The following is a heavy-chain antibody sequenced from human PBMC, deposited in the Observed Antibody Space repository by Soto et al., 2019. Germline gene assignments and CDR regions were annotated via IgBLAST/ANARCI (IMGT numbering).Heavy chain of an antibody. J-gene: IGHJ6*02. CDR2: ISYDGNYI. D-gene: IGHD3-16*01. CDR1: GFAFSSYA. Sequence: VQLVESGGGVVQPGASLRLSCEASGFAFSSYAMHWVRQAPGKGLEWEGVISYDGNYIYYADSVKGRFTISRDNSKNTLYVQVNSLRPEDTAVYYCAKGILSATIGPYAMDVWGQGTTVTVSS. CDR3: AKGILSATIGPYAMDV. V-gene: IGHV3-30*18.